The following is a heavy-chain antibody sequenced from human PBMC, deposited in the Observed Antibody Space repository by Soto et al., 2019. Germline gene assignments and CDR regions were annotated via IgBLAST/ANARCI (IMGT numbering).Heavy chain of an antibody. V-gene: IGHV4-39*01. CDR1: GGSISSSSYY. CDR3: ARLNGDYVFPAGTFDI. J-gene: IGHJ3*02. CDR2: IYYSGST. D-gene: IGHD4-17*01. Sequence: QLQLQESGPGLVKPSETLSLTCTVSGGSISSSSYYWGWIRQPPGKGLEWIGSIYYSGSTYYNPSLKSRVTISVATPKNQFSLKLSSVTAADTAVYYCARLNGDYVFPAGTFDIWGQGTMVTVSS.